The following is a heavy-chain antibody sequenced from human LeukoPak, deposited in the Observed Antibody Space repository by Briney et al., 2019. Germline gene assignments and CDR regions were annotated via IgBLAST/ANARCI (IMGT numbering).Heavy chain of an antibody. CDR3: ASGTSEYFDY. V-gene: IGHV3-74*01. J-gene: IGHJ4*02. CDR1: GFTFSSYW. D-gene: IGHD1-1*01. CDR2: INSDGSST. Sequence: GGSRLSCAASGFTFSSYWMHWVRQAPGKGLVWVSRINSDGSSTSYADSVKGRFTISRDNAKNTLYLQMNSLRAEDTAVYYCASGTSEYFDYWGQGTLVTVSS.